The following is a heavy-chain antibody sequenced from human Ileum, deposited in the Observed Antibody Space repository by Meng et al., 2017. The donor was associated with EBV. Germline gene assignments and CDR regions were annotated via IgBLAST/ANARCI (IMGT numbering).Heavy chain of an antibody. CDR1: GGSITERNA. V-gene: IGHV4-4*02. J-gene: IGHJ4*02. Sequence: VYLPESGPGVAKPSGTLPFTRRGSGGSITERNAWSWVRQPPGQGLEWIGEIYYNGCTNYNPSLKSRVTISVDKSKNEISLKLRSVTAADTAVYYCARWAFIYSYGFDNWGQGTLVTVSS. D-gene: IGHD5-18*01. CDR2: IYYNGCT. CDR3: ARWAFIYSYGFDN.